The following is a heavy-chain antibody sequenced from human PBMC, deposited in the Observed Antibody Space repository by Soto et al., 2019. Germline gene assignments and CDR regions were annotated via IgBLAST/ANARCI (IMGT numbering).Heavy chain of an antibody. Sequence: VASVKVSCKASGYTFTSYGISWVRQAPGQGLEWMGWISAYNGNTNYAQKLQGRVTMTTDTSTSTAYMELRSLRSDDTAVYYCARVYYDILTGYYYYGMDVWGQGTTVTVSS. CDR3: ARVYYDILTGYYYYGMDV. J-gene: IGHJ6*02. V-gene: IGHV1-18*01. CDR2: ISAYNGNT. CDR1: GYTFTSYG. D-gene: IGHD3-9*01.